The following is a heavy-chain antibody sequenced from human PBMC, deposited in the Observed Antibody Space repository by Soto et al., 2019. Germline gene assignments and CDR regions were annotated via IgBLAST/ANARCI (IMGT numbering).Heavy chain of an antibody. D-gene: IGHD2-15*01. V-gene: IGHV4-59*01. J-gene: IGHJ5*02. CDR3: ARARPGHCSGGSCYSFWFDP. Sequence: SETLSLTCTVSGGSISSYYWSWIRQPPGKGLEWIGYIYHSGSTNYNPSLKSRVTISVDTSKNQFSLKLSSVTAADTAVYYCARARPGHCSGGSCYSFWFDPWGQGTLVTVSS. CDR1: GGSISSYY. CDR2: IYHSGST.